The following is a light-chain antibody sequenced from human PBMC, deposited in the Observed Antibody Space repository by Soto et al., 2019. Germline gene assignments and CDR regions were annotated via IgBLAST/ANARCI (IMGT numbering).Light chain of an antibody. CDR1: QSISSW. CDR2: KAS. Sequence: DIQMTQSPSTLSASVGDRVTITCRASQSISSWLAWYQQKPGKAPKLLIYKASSLESGVPSRFSGSGSGTESTLTISSLQPDDFATYYCQQYNSIRWTFGQGTKVDIK. CDR3: QQYNSIRWT. J-gene: IGKJ1*01. V-gene: IGKV1-5*03.